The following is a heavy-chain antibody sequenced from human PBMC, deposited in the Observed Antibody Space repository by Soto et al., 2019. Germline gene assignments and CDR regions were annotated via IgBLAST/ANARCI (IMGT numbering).Heavy chain of an antibody. CDR2: IKSITDGGTI. J-gene: IGHJ6*02. V-gene: IGHV3-15*01. CDR1: GFTFNNAW. CDR3: TTDSADFVVVPSTYGMDV. D-gene: IGHD2-2*01. Sequence: GGSLRLSCAVYGFTFNNAWMNWVRQAPGKGLEWVGRIKSITDGGTIDYAAPVKGRFIIPRDDSINTLYLQMNSLKTEDTALYYCTTDSADFVVVPSTYGMDVWGQGTTVTVSS.